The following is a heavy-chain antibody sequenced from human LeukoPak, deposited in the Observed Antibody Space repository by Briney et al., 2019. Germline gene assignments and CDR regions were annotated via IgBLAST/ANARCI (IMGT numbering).Heavy chain of an antibody. CDR3: AKDIVVVPAAIDN. CDR2: IYSGGST. J-gene: IGHJ4*02. D-gene: IGHD2-2*01. V-gene: IGHV3-53*01. Sequence: PGGSLRLSCAASGFTVSSNYMSWVRQAPGKGLEWVSVIYSGGSTYYADSVKGRSTISRDNSKNTLYLQMNSLRAEDTAVYYCAKDIVVVPAAIDNWGQGTLVTVSS. CDR1: GFTVSSNY.